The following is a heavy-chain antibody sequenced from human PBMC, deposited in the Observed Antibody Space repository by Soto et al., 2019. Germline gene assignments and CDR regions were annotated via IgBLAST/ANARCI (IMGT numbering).Heavy chain of an antibody. V-gene: IGHV3-23*01. D-gene: IGHD5-12*01. CDR1: GFTFTTYA. J-gene: IGHJ4*02. Sequence: PGGSLRLPCAASGFTFTTYAMNWVRQAPGKAPEWVSGISGSGDRPYHANSVKGRFTISRDNSKDTLYLQVTSLRAEDTPAYYCTKGYGASHSPLDFWGQGTQVTVSS. CDR3: TKGYGASHSPLDF. CDR2: ISGSGDRP.